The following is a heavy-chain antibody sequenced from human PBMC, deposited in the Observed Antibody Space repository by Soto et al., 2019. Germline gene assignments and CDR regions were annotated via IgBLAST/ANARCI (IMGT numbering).Heavy chain of an antibody. CDR2: IYPGDSDT. Sequence: PGESLKISCKGSGYTFTNYWIGWVRQMPGKGLEWMGIIYPGDSDTRYSPSFQGQATISADKSISTAYLQWSSLKSSDTAMYYCARPRRGLTSCYDSWGQGTLVTVSS. D-gene: IGHD2-2*01. V-gene: IGHV5-51*01. CDR3: ARPRRGLTSCYDS. CDR1: GYTFTNYW. J-gene: IGHJ4*02.